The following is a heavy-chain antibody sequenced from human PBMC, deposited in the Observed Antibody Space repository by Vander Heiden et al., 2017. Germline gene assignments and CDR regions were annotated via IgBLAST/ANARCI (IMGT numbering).Heavy chain of an antibody. J-gene: IGHJ4*02. CDR3: ARNLKNYYGSGSYYYCFDY. Sequence: EVQLVESGGGLVKPGGSLRLSCAASGFTFSSYSMNWVRQAPGKGLEWVSSISSSSSYIYYADSVKGRFTISRDNAKNSLYLQMNSLRAEDTAVYYCARNLKNYYGSGSYYYCFDYWGQGTLVTVSS. V-gene: IGHV3-21*01. D-gene: IGHD3-10*01. CDR1: GFTFSSYS. CDR2: ISSSSSYI.